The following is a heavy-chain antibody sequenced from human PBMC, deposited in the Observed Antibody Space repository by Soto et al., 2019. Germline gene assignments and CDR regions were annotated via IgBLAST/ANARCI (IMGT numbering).Heavy chain of an antibody. Sequence: SETLSLTCTVSGGSISSGDYYWSWIRQPPGKGLEWIGYIYYSGSTYYHPSLKSRVTISVDTSKNQFSLKLSSVTAADTAVYYCARGAVRYCSGGSCYTNWFDPWGQGTLVTVSS. CDR3: ARGAVRYCSGGSCYTNWFDP. D-gene: IGHD2-15*01. CDR2: IYYSGST. CDR1: GGSISSGDYY. V-gene: IGHV4-30-4*01. J-gene: IGHJ5*02.